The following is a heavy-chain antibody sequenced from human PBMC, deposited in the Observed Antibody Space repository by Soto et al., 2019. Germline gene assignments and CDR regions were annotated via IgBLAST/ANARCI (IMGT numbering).Heavy chain of an antibody. Sequence: EVQLVETGGGLIQPGGSLRLSCAASGFTVSSNYMSWVRQAPGKGLEWVSVIYSGGSTYYADSVKGRFTISRDNSKNTLYLQMNSLRAEDTAVYYCARVRGYDTMVRGVTYYRMDVWGQGTTVTVSS. D-gene: IGHD3-10*01. CDR1: GFTVSSNY. CDR2: IYSGGST. J-gene: IGHJ6*02. CDR3: ARVRGYDTMVRGVTYYRMDV. V-gene: IGHV3-53*02.